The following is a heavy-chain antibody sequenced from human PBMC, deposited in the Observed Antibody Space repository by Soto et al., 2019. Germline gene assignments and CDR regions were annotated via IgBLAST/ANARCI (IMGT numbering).Heavy chain of an antibody. J-gene: IGHJ6*02. V-gene: IGHV1-69*12. CDR1: GGTFSSYA. CDR3: ARDRAPSVGLRWHYYGMDV. D-gene: IGHD5-12*01. Sequence: QVQLVQSGAEVKKPGSSVKVSCKASGGTFSSYAISWVRQAPGQGLEWMGGIIPIFGTANYAQKFQGRVTITADDSTSTAYMELSSLRSEDTAVYYCARDRAPSVGLRWHYYGMDVWCQGTTVTVSS. CDR2: IIPIFGTA.